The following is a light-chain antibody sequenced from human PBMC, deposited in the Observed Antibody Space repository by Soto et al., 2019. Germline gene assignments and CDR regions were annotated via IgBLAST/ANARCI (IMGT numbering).Light chain of an antibody. CDR2: AAS. V-gene: IGKV1-27*01. Sequence: DIQMTQSPSSLSASVGDSVTITCRASQGISNYLAWYQQKPGKLPKLLIYAASTLQSGVPSRFSGSGSGTDFTLTISSLQPEDVASYYCQNHNSAPITVGQGTRLEIK. J-gene: IGKJ5*01. CDR3: QNHNSAPIT. CDR1: QGISNY.